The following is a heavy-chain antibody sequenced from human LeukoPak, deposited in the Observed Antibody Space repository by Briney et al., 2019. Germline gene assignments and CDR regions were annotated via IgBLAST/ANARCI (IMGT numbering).Heavy chain of an antibody. Sequence: PGGSLSLSCAASGFTFSSYSMNWVRQAPGKGLEWVSSISSSSSYIYYADSVKGRFTISRDNAKNSLYLQMNSLRAEDTAVYYCARSVEMATISDYWGQGTLVTVSS. D-gene: IGHD5-24*01. J-gene: IGHJ4*02. CDR1: GFTFSSYS. CDR2: ISSSSSYI. CDR3: ARSVEMATISDY. V-gene: IGHV3-21*01.